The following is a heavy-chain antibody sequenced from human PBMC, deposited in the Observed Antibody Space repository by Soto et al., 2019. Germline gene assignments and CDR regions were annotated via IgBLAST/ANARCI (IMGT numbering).Heavy chain of an antibody. CDR1: GYTFTSYG. CDR3: ARSVLFGQWLVLESYYFGY. D-gene: IGHD6-19*01. V-gene: IGHV1-18*04. Sequence: QVQLVQSGAEVKKPGASVKVSCKASGYTFTSYGISWVRQAPGQGLEWMGWISAYNGNTNYAQKLQGRVTMTTHTSTSTAYMELRSLRSDDTAVYYCARSVLFGQWLVLESYYFGYWGQGTLVTGSS. J-gene: IGHJ4*02. CDR2: ISAYNGNT.